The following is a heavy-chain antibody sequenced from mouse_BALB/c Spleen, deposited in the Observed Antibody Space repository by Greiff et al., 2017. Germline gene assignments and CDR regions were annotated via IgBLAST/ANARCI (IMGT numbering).Heavy chain of an antibody. CDR2: IWAGGST. CDR1: GFSLTSYG. Sequence: VKLLESGPGLVAPSQSLSITCTVSGFSLTSYGVHWVRQPPGKGLEWLGVIWAGGSTNYNSALLSRLSISKDDSKSQVCLKMNRLQTDDTAMYYCARDWYCLDYWGQGTSVPVSS. J-gene: IGHJ4*01. V-gene: IGHV2-9*02. D-gene: IGHD1-1*02. CDR3: ARDWYCLDY.